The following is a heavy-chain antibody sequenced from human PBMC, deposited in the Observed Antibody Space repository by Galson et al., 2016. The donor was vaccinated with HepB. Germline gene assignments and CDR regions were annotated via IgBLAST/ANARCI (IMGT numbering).Heavy chain of an antibody. CDR2: INHSGRT. J-gene: IGHJ4*02. D-gene: IGHD3-3*01. CDR3: ARGGAEWYFDY. V-gene: IGHV4-34*01. Sequence: SETLSLTCGVYGGSFSGYSWSWIRQPPGKGLEWIGEINHSGRTNYNPSLKSRVTMSVDTSKNQFSLKLSSVTAAVTAVYCCARGGAEWYFDYWGQGTLVTVSS. CDR1: GGSFSGYS.